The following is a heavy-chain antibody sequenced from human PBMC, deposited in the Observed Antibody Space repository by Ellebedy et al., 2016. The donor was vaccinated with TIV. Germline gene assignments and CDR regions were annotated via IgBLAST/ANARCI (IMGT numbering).Heavy chain of an antibody. Sequence: SETLSLXCSVSGFSISSGYYWAWIRQSPGRDPEWLTIIYQIESTYSNPSLKSRLSVSVDMSKNQFSLHLRSVTAADSAVYYCARGTDWFDPWGTGIMVTVS. V-gene: IGHV4-38-2*02. CDR1: GFSISSGYY. CDR3: ARGTDWFDP. CDR2: IYQIEST. J-gene: IGHJ5*02.